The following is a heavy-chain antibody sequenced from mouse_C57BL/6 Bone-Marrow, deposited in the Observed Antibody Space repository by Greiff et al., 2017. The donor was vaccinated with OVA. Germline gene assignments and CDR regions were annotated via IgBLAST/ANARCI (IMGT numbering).Heavy chain of an antibody. CDR1: GYTFTSYW. Sequence: QVQLQQPGAELVKPGASVKLSCKASGYTFTSYWMHWVKQRPGQGLEWIGNINPSNGGTNYNEKFKGKATLTVEKSSSTDYMQLSSLTSEDSAVYYCARGGSSYTWFAYWGQGTLVTVSA. V-gene: IGHV1-53*01. D-gene: IGHD1-1*01. J-gene: IGHJ3*01. CDR2: INPSNGGT. CDR3: ARGGSSYTWFAY.